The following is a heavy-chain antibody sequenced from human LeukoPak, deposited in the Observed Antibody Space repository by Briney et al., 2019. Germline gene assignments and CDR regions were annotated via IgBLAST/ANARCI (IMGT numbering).Heavy chain of an antibody. CDR1: GGSISSYY. J-gene: IGHJ3*02. CDR2: IYYSGST. CDR3: ARDGPVVNDAFDI. V-gene: IGHV4-59*01. Sequence: SETPSLTCTVSGGSISSYYWSWIRQPPGKGLEWVGYIYYSGSTNYNPSLKSRVTISVDTSKNQFSLKLSSVTAADTAVYYCARDGPVVNDAFDIWGQGTMVTVSS. D-gene: IGHD4-23*01.